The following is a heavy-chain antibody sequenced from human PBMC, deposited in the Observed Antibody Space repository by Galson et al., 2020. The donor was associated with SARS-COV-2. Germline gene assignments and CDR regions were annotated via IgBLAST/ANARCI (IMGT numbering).Heavy chain of an antibody. V-gene: IGHV1-18*01. J-gene: IGHJ3*02. CDR1: GYTFTSYG. CDR3: ARGSDDYGDYVAAFDI. D-gene: IGHD4-17*01. Sequence: ASVKVSCKASGYTFTSYGISWVRQAPGQGLEWMGWISAYNGNTNYAQKLQGRVTMTTDTSTSTAYMELRSLRSDDTAVYYCARGSDDYGDYVAAFDIWGQGTMVTVSS. CDR2: ISAYNGNT.